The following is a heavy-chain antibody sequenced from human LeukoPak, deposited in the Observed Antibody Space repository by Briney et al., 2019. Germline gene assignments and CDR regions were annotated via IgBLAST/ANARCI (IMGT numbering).Heavy chain of an antibody. CDR1: GFTFSSYG. CDR3: AKEGGSGWALDY. CDR2: ISYDGSNK. Sequence: PGGSLRLSCAASGFTFSSYGMHWVRQAPGKGLEWVAVISYDGSNKYYADPVKGRFTISSDNSKNTLYLRMNSLRAEDTAVYYCAKEGGSGWALDYWGQGTLVTVSS. V-gene: IGHV3-30*18. D-gene: IGHD6-19*01. J-gene: IGHJ4*02.